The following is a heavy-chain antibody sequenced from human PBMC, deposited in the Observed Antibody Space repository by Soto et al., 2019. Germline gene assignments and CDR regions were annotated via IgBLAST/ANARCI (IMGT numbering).Heavy chain of an antibody. CDR1: GGSISSGGYY. Sequence: PSETLSLTCTVSGGSISSGGYYWSWIRQHPGKGLEWIGYIYYSGSTNNNPSHKSRVTISVDTSKNQFSLKLSSVTAADTAVYYCARVWGGAFDFRGQGTMVTVSS. CDR3: ARVWGGAFDF. CDR2: IYYSGST. J-gene: IGHJ3*01. V-gene: IGHV4-61*08. D-gene: IGHD3-10*01.